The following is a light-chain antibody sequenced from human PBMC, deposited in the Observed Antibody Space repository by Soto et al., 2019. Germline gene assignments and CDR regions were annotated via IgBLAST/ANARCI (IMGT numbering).Light chain of an antibody. CDR3: IQNIQLPPNT. V-gene: IGKV2D-29*01. J-gene: IGKJ2*01. CDR2: EVS. Sequence: DIVMTQTPLSLSVTPGQPASISCKSSQSLLHSDGKTYLYWYLQKPGHPPQLLIYEVSNRLSGEKDGYRGGGSAEDYKLKISRVEAEDVGVYYCIQNIQLPPNTFGQGTKLEIK. CDR1: QSLLHSDGKTY.